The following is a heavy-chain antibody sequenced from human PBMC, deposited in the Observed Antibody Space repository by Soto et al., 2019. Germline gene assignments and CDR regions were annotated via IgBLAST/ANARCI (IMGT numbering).Heavy chain of an antibody. CDR1: GGSISSGDYY. CDR3: ARLDFWSGYSDY. V-gene: IGHV4-30-4*01. CDR2: IYYSGST. J-gene: IGHJ4*02. D-gene: IGHD3-3*01. Sequence: PSETLSLTCTVSGGSISSGDYYWCWIRQPPGKGLEWIGYIYYSGSTYYNPSLKSRVTISVDTSKNQFTLKLSSVTAADTAVYYCARLDFWSGYSDYWGQGTLVTVSS.